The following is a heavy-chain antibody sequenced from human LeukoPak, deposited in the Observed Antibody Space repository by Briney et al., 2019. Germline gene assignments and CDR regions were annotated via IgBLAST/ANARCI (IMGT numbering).Heavy chain of an antibody. J-gene: IGHJ4*02. Sequence: GGSLRLSCAASGFTFSSYDMHWVRQATGKGLEWVSAIGTAGDTYYPGSVKGRFTISRENAKNSLYLRMNSLRAGDTAVYYCARASMVRGVIREPFFDYWGQGTLVTVSS. CDR2: IGTAGDT. CDR3: ARASMVRGVIREPFFDY. CDR1: GFTFSSYD. V-gene: IGHV3-13*01. D-gene: IGHD3-10*01.